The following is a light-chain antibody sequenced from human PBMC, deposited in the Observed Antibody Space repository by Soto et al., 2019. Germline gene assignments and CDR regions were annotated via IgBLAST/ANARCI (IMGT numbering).Light chain of an antibody. CDR1: QGIRND. CDR2: AAS. Sequence: AIPMTQSPSSLSASVGDRITITCRASQGIRNDLGWYQQKPGKAPKLLIYAASSLQSGVPSRFSGSGSGTDFTLTISSLQPEDFATYYCLQDYNYPWTFGQGTKVEIK. V-gene: IGKV1-6*01. J-gene: IGKJ1*01. CDR3: LQDYNYPWT.